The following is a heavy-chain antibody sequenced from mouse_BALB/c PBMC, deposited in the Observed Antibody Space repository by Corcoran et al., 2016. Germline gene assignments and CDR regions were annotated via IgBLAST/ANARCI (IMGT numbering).Heavy chain of an antibody. D-gene: IGHD2-12*01. Sequence: VTLTESGPGILTPSPTLSLPFSFSWFSLSTSCMGVCWLRQPSGKGLEWLAHFWWTYDNYYNPSLKSQLTISKDTSRNQVFLKITSVDTSDTATYYCARRTYDVAMDYWGQGTSVTVSS. CDR1: WFSLSTSCMG. V-gene: IGHV8-5*01. CDR3: ARRTYDVAMDY. J-gene: IGHJ4*01. CDR2: FWWTYDN.